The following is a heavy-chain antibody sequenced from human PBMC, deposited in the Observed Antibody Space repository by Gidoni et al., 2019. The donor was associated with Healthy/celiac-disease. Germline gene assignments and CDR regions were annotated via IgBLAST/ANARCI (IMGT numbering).Heavy chain of an antibody. D-gene: IGHD6-13*01. V-gene: IGHV4-39*01. CDR1: GGSISSSSYY. CDR2: IYYSGSI. J-gene: IGHJ5*02. CDR3: ARLFYSSSWYEGNWFGP. Sequence: QLQLQESGPGLVKPSETLSLTCTVSGGSISSSSYYWGWIRQPPGKGLEWIGSIYYSGSIYYNPSLKSRVTISVDTSKNQFSLKLTSVTAADTAVYYCARLFYSSSWYEGNWFGPWGQGTLVTVSS.